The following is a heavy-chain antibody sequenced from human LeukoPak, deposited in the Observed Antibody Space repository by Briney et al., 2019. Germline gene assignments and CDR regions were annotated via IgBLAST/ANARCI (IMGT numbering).Heavy chain of an antibody. D-gene: IGHD6-13*01. CDR1: GFAISDYS. Sequence: GGSLRLSCAASGFAISDYSMNWVRQVPGKGLEWVSYISSSSNKVYFADSVKGRFTISRDNAKNSLFLQMNSLRADDTAVYYCARGWYSSSWLHWGQGTLVTVSS. CDR2: ISSSSNKV. J-gene: IGHJ4*02. CDR3: ARGWYSSSWLH. V-gene: IGHV3-48*01.